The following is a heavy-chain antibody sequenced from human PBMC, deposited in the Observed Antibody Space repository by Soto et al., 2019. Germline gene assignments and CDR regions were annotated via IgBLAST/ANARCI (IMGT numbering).Heavy chain of an antibody. CDR2: ISAHNDNT. Sequence: QVHLVQSGAEVKKPGASVKVSCQGSGYAFTTYGITWVRQAPGQGLEWMGWISAHNDNTNYAQKLQGRLTVTRDTSTSTAYMELRSLRYDDTVVYYCARGRSGDYWGQGALVTVSS. CDR3: ARGRSGDY. J-gene: IGHJ4*02. V-gene: IGHV1-18*01. CDR1: GYAFTTYG.